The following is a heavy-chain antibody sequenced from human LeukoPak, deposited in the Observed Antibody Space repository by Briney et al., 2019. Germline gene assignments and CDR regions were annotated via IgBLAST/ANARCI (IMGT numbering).Heavy chain of an antibody. CDR3: TRHSVGYCSSTSCYQAVGGEYYYYMDV. Sequence: GGSLRLSCAASGFTFSSYAMHWVRQAPGKGLEWVALISYDGSDKYYADSVRGRFNISRDNSKNRLYLQMNSLRAEDTAVYYCTRHSVGYCSSTSCYQAVGGEYYYYMDVWGKGTTVTVSS. CDR2: ISYDGSDK. J-gene: IGHJ6*03. CDR1: GFTFSSYA. D-gene: IGHD2-2*03. V-gene: IGHV3-30*01.